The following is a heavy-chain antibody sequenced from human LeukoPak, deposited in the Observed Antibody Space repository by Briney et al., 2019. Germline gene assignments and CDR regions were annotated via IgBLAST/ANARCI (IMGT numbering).Heavy chain of an antibody. CDR1: GYTFTSYG. V-gene: IGHV1-18*01. D-gene: IGHD1-26*01. CDR2: ISAYNGNT. J-gene: IGHJ4*02. Sequence: GASVKVSCKASGYTFTSYGISWVRQAPGQGLEWMGWISAYNGNTIYAQKLQGRVTMTTDTSTSTAYMELRSLRSDDTAVYYCARPIIVGATGEYYFDYWGQGTLVTVSS. CDR3: ARPIIVGATGEYYFDY.